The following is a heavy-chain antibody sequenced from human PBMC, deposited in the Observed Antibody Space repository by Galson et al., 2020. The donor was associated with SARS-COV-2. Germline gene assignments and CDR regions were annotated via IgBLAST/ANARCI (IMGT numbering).Heavy chain of an antibody. V-gene: IGHV1-24*01. CDR3: ATLRAMALGGYYYGMDV. D-gene: IGHD5-18*01. CDR1: GYNLTELS. Sequence: ASVKVSCKVSGYNLTELSMHWVRQAHGTGLEWLGGFDPEDGETINAQTFQGRVTMTEDTATDTAYMELSSLRSEDTAVYYCATLRAMALGGYYYGMDVWGQGTTVTVSS. J-gene: IGHJ6*02. CDR2: FDPEDGET.